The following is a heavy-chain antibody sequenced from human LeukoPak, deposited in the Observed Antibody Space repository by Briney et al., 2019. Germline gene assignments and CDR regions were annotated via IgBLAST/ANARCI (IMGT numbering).Heavy chain of an antibody. CDR2: IYSGGGT. Sequence: PGGSLRLSCAASGFTVSSNYMTWVRQAPGNGLEWVSVIYSGGGTYYADSVKGRFTISRDNSKNTLYLQMNSLRAEDTAVYYCARDQHYGGIDYWGQGTLVTVSS. CDR1: GFTVSSNY. J-gene: IGHJ4*02. V-gene: IGHV3-53*01. D-gene: IGHD4-23*01. CDR3: ARDQHYGGIDY.